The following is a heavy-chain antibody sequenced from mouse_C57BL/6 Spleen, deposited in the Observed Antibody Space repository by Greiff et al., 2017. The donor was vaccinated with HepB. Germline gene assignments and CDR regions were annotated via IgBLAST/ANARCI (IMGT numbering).Heavy chain of an antibody. V-gene: IGHV1-55*01. CDR3: ARNYGSSSYYFDY. CDR2: IYPGSGST. D-gene: IGHD1-1*01. CDR1: GYTFTSYW. J-gene: IGHJ2*01. Sequence: QVQLQQPGAELVKPGASVKMSCKASGYTFTSYWITWVKQRPGQGLEWIGDIYPGSGSTNYKEKFKSKATMTVDTSSSTAYMQLSSLTSEDSEVYYCARNYGSSSYYFDYWGQGTTLTVSS.